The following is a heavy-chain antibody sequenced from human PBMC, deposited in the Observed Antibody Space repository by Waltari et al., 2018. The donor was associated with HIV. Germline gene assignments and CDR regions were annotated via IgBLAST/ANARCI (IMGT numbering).Heavy chain of an antibody. CDR2: IKSKSAGGTT. J-gene: IGHJ4*02. CDR3: TTEEGYGSGSYLDY. V-gene: IGHV3-15*01. D-gene: IGHD3-10*01. CDR1: GFTCSNAW. Sequence: EVHLVESGGDLLKPGGCLRFSCAASGFTCSNAWMAWVRQAPGKGLEWVGRIKSKSAGGTTDYNAAVKGRFTISRDDSKTTLFLQMNSLKTEDTAVYYCTTEEGYGSGSYLDYWGQGTPLTVSS.